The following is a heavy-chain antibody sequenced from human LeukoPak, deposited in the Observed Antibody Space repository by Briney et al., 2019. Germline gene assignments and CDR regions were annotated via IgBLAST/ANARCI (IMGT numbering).Heavy chain of an antibody. J-gene: IGHJ4*02. CDR3: ARSSDYGYYFDY. V-gene: IGHV4-59*06. CDR2: IYYSGST. CDR1: SGSMSSYY. D-gene: IGHD4/OR15-4a*01. Sequence: SETLSLTCTVSSGSMSSYYWTWIRQPPGKGLEWIGDIYYSGSTYYNPSLKSRVTISVDTSKNQFSLKLSSVTAADTAVYYCARSSDYGYYFDYWGQGTLVTVSS.